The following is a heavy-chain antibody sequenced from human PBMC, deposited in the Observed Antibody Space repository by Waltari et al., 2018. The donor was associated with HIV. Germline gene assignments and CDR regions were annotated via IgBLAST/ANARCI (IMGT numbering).Heavy chain of an antibody. J-gene: IGHJ4*02. CDR3: ARDSFGYDY. Sequence: VHLQQSGPGLTEPSQTLVLTCAVSGDSVTSNIAGWVWLRQSKSGGLQWLGKAYYRSNEWHRDDASFMNGRLTIEPDSHMNHFSLHLTSLTPQDTAVYYCARDSFGYDYWGQGSLV. CDR1: GDSVTSNIAG. D-gene: IGHD3-22*01. V-gene: IGHV6-1*01. CDR2: AYYRSNEWHR.